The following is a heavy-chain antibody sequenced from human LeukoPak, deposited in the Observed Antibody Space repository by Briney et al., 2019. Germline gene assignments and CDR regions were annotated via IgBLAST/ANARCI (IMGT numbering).Heavy chain of an antibody. CDR2: INPNSGGT. D-gene: IGHD6-13*01. Sequence: ASVKVSCKASGYTFTGYYMHWVRQAPGQGLEGMGWINPNSGGTNYAQKFQGRVTMTRDTSISTAYMELSRLRSDDTAVYYCARSGSGIAAAGTPEPWGKGTTVTVSS. CDR3: ARSGSGIAAAGTPEP. J-gene: IGHJ6*04. CDR1: GYTFTGYY. V-gene: IGHV1-2*02.